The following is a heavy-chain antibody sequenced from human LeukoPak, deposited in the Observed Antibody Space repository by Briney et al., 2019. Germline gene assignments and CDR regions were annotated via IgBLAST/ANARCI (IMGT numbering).Heavy chain of an antibody. J-gene: IGHJ3*02. V-gene: IGHV4-34*01. CDR2: INHSGST. D-gene: IGHD2-2*01. CDR3: ARWRCSSISCYENDALDI. Sequence: SETLSLTCAVYGGSFSGYYWSWIRQPPGKGLEWIGEINHSGSTNYNPSLKSRVTISVDTSKNQFSLKLSSVTAADTAVYYCARWRCSSISCYENDALDIWGQGTMVTVSS. CDR1: GGSFSGYY.